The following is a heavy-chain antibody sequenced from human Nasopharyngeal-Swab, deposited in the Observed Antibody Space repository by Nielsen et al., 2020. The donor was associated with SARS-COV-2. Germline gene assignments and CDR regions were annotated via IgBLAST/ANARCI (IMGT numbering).Heavy chain of an antibody. Sequence: GESLKISCTASGFTFGDYAMSWVRQAPGKGLEWVGFIRSKAYGGTTEYAASVKGRFTISRDDSKSIAYLQMNSLKSEDTAVYYCTRDGDYWGQGTLVTVSS. CDR1: GFTFGDYA. J-gene: IGHJ4*02. CDR3: TRDGDY. V-gene: IGHV3-49*04. CDR2: IRSKAYGGTT.